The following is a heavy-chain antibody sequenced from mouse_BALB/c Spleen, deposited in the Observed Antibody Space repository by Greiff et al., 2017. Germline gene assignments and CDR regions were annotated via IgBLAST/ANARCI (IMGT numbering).Heavy chain of an antibody. J-gene: IGHJ3*01. CDR3: ASDGRRGSWFAY. D-gene: IGHD1-1*02. V-gene: IGHV1-14*01. CDR1: GYTFTSYV. Sequence: EVQLQQSGPELVKPGASVKMSCKASGYTFTSYVMHWVKQKPGQGLEWIGSINPYNGGTKYNEKFKGKATLTSDKSSSTAYMELSNLTSEDSAVYYCASDGRRGSWFAYWGQGTLVTVSA. CDR2: INPYNGGT.